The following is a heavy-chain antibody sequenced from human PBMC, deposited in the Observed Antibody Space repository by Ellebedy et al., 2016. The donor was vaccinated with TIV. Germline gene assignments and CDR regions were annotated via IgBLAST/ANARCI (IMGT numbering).Heavy chain of an antibody. J-gene: IGHJ6*02. D-gene: IGHD3-10*01. CDR2: ISSSGIIT. Sequence: GESLKISCAASGFTFSSHEMNWVRQAPGKGLEWVSHISSSGIITFYADSVKGRFTISRDNAKNSLYLQMNSQRAEDTAVYYCARGTGKSGGNYYYGMDVWGQGTTVTVSS. V-gene: IGHV3-48*03. CDR1: GFTFSSHE. CDR3: ARGTGKSGGNYYYGMDV.